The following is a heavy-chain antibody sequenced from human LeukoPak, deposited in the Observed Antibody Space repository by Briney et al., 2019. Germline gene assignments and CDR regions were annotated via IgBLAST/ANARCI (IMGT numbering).Heavy chain of an antibody. V-gene: IGHV3-23*01. CDR3: TRNPNGDYVGAFDM. J-gene: IGHJ3*02. Sequence: GESLRLSCAASGISISSYAMSWVRQAPGKGLEWVSSIRGSGGGTDYVDSVKGRFTISRDNSRDTLFLQMNSLRAEDTALYYCTRNPNGDYVGAFDMWGPGTMVTVSS. D-gene: IGHD4-17*01. CDR1: GISISSYA. CDR2: IRGSGGGT.